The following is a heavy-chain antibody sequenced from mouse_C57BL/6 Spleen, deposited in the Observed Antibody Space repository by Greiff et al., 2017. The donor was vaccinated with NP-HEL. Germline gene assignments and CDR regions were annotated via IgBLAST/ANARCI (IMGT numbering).Heavy chain of an antibody. CDR3: TSDGSSHWYFDV. J-gene: IGHJ1*03. Sequence: VQLQQSGAELVRPGASVKLSCTASGFNIKDDYMHWVKQRPEQGLEWIGWIDPENGDTEYASKFQGKATITADTSSNTAYLQLSSLTSEDTAFYDCTSDGSSHWYFDVWGTGTTVTVSS. CDR1: GFNIKDDY. V-gene: IGHV14-4*01. CDR2: IDPENGDT. D-gene: IGHD1-1*01.